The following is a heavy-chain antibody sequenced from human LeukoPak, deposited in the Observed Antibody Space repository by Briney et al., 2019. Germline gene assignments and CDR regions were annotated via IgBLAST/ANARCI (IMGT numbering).Heavy chain of an antibody. D-gene: IGHD6-13*01. J-gene: IGHJ6*02. Sequence: GGSLRLSCAASGFTFSSFGLHWVRQAPDRGLEWVAVIWHDGSAKYYADSVKGRFTISRDNSKNTLYLQLNTLRAEDTAVYYCARDPGMGPWNGLDVWGQGTTVTVSS. CDR1: GFTFSSFG. CDR3: ARDPGMGPWNGLDV. CDR2: IWHDGSAK. V-gene: IGHV3-33*01.